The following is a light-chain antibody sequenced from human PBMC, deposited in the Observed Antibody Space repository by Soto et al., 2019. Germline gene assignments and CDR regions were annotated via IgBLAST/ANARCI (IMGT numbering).Light chain of an antibody. CDR3: QQYVTSPYI. CDR2: GVS. J-gene: IGKJ2*01. Sequence: EIVLTQSPGTLSLSPGERATLSCRASQSVSSSYLAWYQQKPGQAPRLLIHGVSTRATGIPDRFSGSGSGTDFTLTISRLEPEDFGVYYCQQYVTSPYIFGQGTKLEIK. V-gene: IGKV3-20*01. CDR1: QSVSSSY.